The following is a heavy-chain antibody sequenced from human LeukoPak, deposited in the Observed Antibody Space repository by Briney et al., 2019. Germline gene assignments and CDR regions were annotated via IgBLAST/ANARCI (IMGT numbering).Heavy chain of an antibody. J-gene: IGHJ5*02. CDR1: GGSISSYY. Sequence: SETLSLTCTVSGGSISSYYWSWIRQPPGKGLEWIGGIYYSVSTNYNPTLKRRVTISLDTYKNQFSLKLSSVTAADTAVYYCARAAGYYGSGSLISWFDPWGQRTLVTVSS. CDR2: IYYSVST. CDR3: ARAAGYYGSGSLISWFDP. D-gene: IGHD3-10*01. V-gene: IGHV4-59*01.